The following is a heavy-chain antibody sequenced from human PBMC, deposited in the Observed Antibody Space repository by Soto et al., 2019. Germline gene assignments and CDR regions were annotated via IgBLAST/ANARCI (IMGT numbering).Heavy chain of an antibody. CDR1: GGTFSSYA. CDR3: ARYCSSTSCYSGDYYYGMDV. Sequence: SVKVSCKASGGTFSSYAISWVRQAPGQGLEWMGGIIPIFGTANYAQKFQGRVTITADESTSTAYMELSSLRSEDTAVYYCARYCSSTSCYSGDYYYGMDVWGQGTTVAVSS. J-gene: IGHJ6*02. CDR2: IIPIFGTA. D-gene: IGHD2-2*01. V-gene: IGHV1-69*13.